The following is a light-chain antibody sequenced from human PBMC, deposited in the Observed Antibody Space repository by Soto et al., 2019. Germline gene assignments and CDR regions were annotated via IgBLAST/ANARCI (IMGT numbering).Light chain of an antibody. CDR1: QSLLHSNGYNY. J-gene: IGKJ1*01. V-gene: IGKV2-28*01. CDR3: MQALQTPT. Sequence: DIVMTQSPLSLPVTPGEPASISCRSSQSLLHSNGYNYLNWYLQKPGQSPQLLIYLGSNRASGVPDRFSGSGSGTDSTLKISRVEAEDVGVYYCMQALQTPTFGQGTKVEIK. CDR2: LGS.